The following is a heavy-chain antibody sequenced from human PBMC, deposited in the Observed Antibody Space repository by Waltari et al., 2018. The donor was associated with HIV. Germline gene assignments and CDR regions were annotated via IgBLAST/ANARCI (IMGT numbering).Heavy chain of an antibody. CDR3: ARGALSSRDWYFDL. D-gene: IGHD1-26*01. CDR2: RNQDGTEK. J-gene: IGHJ2*01. CDR1: GFTFSSFW. Sequence: LVESGGGMVQPGGSLRLSCAASGFTFSSFWMNWVRQNPGKGLGWVANRNQDGTEKYYVDSLKGRFSISSDNANNSLYLQMNSLRAEYTGVYYCARGALSSRDWYFDLWGRGTLVTVSS. V-gene: IGHV3-7*01.